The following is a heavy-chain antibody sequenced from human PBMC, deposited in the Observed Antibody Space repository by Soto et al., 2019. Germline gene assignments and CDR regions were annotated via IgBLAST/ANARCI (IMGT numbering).Heavy chain of an antibody. CDR1: GFTFSSYA. J-gene: IGHJ6*02. CDR3: VKDGGLRFLEWLLSLDV. D-gene: IGHD3-3*01. CDR2: ISSNGGST. Sequence: XGSLRLSCSASGFTFSSYAMHWVRQAPGKGLEYVSAISSNGGSTYYADSVKGRFTISRDNSKNTLYLQMSSLRAEDTAVYYCVKDGGLRFLEWLLSLDVWGQGTTVTVSS. V-gene: IGHV3-64D*06.